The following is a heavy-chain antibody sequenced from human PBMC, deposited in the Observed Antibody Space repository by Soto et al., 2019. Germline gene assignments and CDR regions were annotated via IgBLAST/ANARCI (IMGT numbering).Heavy chain of an antibody. CDR2: ISAYNGNT. V-gene: IGHV1-18*04. J-gene: IGHJ5*02. CDR1: GYTFTSSG. Sequence: ASVKVSCKASGYTFTSSGISWVRQAPGQGLEWMGWISAYNGNTNYAQKIQGRATMTTDTSTSTAHVELRRLRSDDTVAYYCGRTLPTARRGLYCFDPWGQGTLVTVSS. D-gene: IGHD5-18*01. CDR3: GRTLPTARRGLYCFDP.